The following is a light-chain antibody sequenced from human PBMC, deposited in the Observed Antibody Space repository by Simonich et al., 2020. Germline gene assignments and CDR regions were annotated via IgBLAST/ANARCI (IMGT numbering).Light chain of an antibody. CDR2: DVS. CDR3: CSYAGSSTVV. J-gene: IGLJ2*01. V-gene: IGLV2-14*03. CDR1: SSDVGGYNY. Sequence: QSALTQPASVSGSPGQSITISCTGTSSDVGGYNYVSWYQQHPGKAPKLMIYDVSNRPSWVSNRFSGSKSGNTASLTISGLQAEDEADYYCCSYAGSSTVVFGGGTKLTVL.